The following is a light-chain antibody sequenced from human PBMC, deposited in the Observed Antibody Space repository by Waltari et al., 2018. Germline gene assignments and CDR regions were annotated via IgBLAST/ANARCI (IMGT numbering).Light chain of an antibody. V-gene: IGKV4-1*01. Sequence: IVMTQSPDSLAVSLGETATISCKSSHSLSFTSNNKNYLAWYQQKPGQPPKLLLYWASTRESGVPDRFSGSGSGTDFTLTIFSLQAEDVAVYYCQQYYNTPYTFGRGTKVEI. CDR3: QQYYNTPYT. CDR2: WAS. J-gene: IGKJ2*01. CDR1: HSLSFTSNNKNY.